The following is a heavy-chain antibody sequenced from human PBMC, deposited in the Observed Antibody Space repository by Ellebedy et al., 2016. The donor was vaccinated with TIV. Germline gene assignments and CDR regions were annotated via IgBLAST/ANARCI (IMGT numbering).Heavy chain of an antibody. J-gene: IGHJ4*02. Sequence: GESLKISCEASGFIFSTYGMHWVRQAPGKGLEWVAFIWYDGGNKYYADSVKGRFTISRDNSKNTLYLQMNSLRVEDTAIYYCAKDLFYDSFGPFDYWGQGTLVTVSS. D-gene: IGHD3-22*01. V-gene: IGHV3-30*02. CDR3: AKDLFYDSFGPFDY. CDR1: GFIFSTYG. CDR2: IWYDGGNK.